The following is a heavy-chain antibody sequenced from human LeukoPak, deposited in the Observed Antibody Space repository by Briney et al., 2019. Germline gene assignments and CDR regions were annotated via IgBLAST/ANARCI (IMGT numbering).Heavy chain of an antibody. D-gene: IGHD6-19*01. V-gene: IGHV3-7*01. Sequence: TGGSLRLSCAASGFTFSNYWMSWVRQAPGKGLEWVANIKQDGSEKYYVDSVEGRFTISRDNAKNSLYLQMNSLRAEDTAVYYCASFRITVAGRTGLDYWGQGTLVTVSS. J-gene: IGHJ4*02. CDR1: GFTFSNYW. CDR3: ASFRITVAGRTGLDY. CDR2: IKQDGSEK.